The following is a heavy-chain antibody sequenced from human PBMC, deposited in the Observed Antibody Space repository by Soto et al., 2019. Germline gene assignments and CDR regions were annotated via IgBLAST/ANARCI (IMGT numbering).Heavy chain of an antibody. Sequence: ASVKVSCKASGYTFTSYGISWVRQAPGQGLEWMGWISAYNGNTNYARKLQGRVTMTTDTSTSTAYMELRSLRSDDTAVYYCARDGVYDYVWGSYRYTGPFDYWGQGTLVTVSS. CDR2: ISAYNGNT. D-gene: IGHD3-16*02. CDR3: ARDGVYDYVWGSYRYTGPFDY. CDR1: GYTFTSYG. V-gene: IGHV1-18*01. J-gene: IGHJ4*02.